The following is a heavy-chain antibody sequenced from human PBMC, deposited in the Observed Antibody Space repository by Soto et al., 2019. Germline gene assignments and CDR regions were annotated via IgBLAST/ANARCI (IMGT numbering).Heavy chain of an antibody. Sequence: QMQLVQSGPEVKEPGTSVRVACRASGFDFGSFGIQFLRQTRGRGLEWIGWIVIVSGSTNYARHFQGRVASSRDTSANTGYLDLYDLKSADTAEYFCSADHPHLAMGWPVWGQGTTVTVSS. CDR1: GFDFGSFG. CDR3: SADHPHLAMGWPV. J-gene: IGHJ6*02. D-gene: IGHD1-26*01. CDR2: IVIVSGST. V-gene: IGHV1-58*02.